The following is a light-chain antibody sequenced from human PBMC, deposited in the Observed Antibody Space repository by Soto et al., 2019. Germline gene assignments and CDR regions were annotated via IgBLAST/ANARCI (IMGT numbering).Light chain of an antibody. Sequence: EIVLTQSPGTLSLSPGERATLSCRASQGVSSSYLAGYQQKPGQPPRLLIYGASSRATGIPERFSGSGSGTDFTLTITRLEPEDFAVYYCQHYRTSFGGGTKVEIK. CDR3: QHYRTS. J-gene: IGKJ4*01. CDR1: QGVSSSY. CDR2: GAS. V-gene: IGKV3-20*01.